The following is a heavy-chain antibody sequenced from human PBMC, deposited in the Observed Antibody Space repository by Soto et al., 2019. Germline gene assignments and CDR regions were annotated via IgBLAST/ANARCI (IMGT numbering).Heavy chain of an antibody. CDR1: GFTFSSYA. V-gene: IGHV3-30*04. D-gene: IGHD1-1*01. Sequence: QVQLVESGGGVVQPGRSLRLSCAASGFTFSSYAMHWVRQAPGKGLEWVAVIAYDGRNKYYADSVKGRFTISRDNSKNTLYLQMNSLRIEDTAVYYCARELERVFDSWGQGTLVTGSS. CDR2: IAYDGRNK. J-gene: IGHJ4*02. CDR3: ARELERVFDS.